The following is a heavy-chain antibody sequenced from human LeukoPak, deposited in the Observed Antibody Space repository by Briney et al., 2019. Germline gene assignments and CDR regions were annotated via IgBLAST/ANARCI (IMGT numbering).Heavy chain of an antibody. D-gene: IGHD2-15*01. CDR3: ARDLYCSGGSCYARPFDY. Sequence: SETLSLTCTVSGGSISSSSYYWGWIRQPPGKGLEWIGSIYYSGSTYYNPSLKSRVTISVDTSKNQFSLKLSSVTAADTAVYYCARDLYCSGGSCYARPFDYWGQGTLVTVSS. V-gene: IGHV4-39*07. CDR1: GGSISSSSYY. J-gene: IGHJ4*02. CDR2: IYYSGST.